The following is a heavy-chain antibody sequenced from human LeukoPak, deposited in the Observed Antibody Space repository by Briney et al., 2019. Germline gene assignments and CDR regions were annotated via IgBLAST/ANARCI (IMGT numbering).Heavy chain of an antibody. Sequence: GSLRLSCAASGFTFSSYSMNWVRQAPGKGLEWIGSIYYSGSTYYNPSLKSRVTLSVDTSKNQFSLKLRSVTAADTAVYYCARQERGYDGSGHRAFDIWGQGTMVTISS. CDR3: ARQERGYDGSGHRAFDI. CDR2: IYYSGST. V-gene: IGHV4-39*01. CDR1: GFTFSSYSMN. D-gene: IGHD3-22*01. J-gene: IGHJ3*02.